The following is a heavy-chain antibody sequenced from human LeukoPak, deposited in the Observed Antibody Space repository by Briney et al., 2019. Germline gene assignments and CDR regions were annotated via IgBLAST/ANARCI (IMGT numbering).Heavy chain of an antibody. D-gene: IGHD2-2*01. CDR3: ARDFLRDLPAAIPIDS. CDR1: GFTFSNYA. V-gene: IGHV3-23*01. J-gene: IGHJ4*02. Sequence: PGGSLRLSCAASGFTFSNYAMSWFRQAPGKGLEWVSGITDRLDEVYYADSVKGRFTISRDNPKNTLYLEMNSLRAEDTAVYFCARDFLRDLPAAIPIDSWGQGTLVTVSS. CDR2: ITDRLDEV.